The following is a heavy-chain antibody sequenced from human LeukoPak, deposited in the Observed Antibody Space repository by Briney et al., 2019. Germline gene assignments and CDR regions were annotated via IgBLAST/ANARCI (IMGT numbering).Heavy chain of an antibody. CDR2: ISVNSGNT. Sequence: LRASVKVSCKASGYTFTSYAMTWVRQAPGQGPEWMGWISVNSGNTNYTQKLQDRVTMTADTSTSTAYMELRSLRSDDTAVYYCARDRLAARFNPFDYWGQGTLVTVSS. D-gene: IGHD6-6*01. J-gene: IGHJ4*02. V-gene: IGHV1-18*04. CDR3: ARDRLAARFNPFDY. CDR1: GYTFTSYA.